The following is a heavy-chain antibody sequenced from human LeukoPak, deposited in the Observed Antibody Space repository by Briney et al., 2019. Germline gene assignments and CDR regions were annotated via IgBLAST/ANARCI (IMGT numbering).Heavy chain of an antibody. D-gene: IGHD6-13*01. V-gene: IGHV4-59*01. CDR1: GGSISSYY. J-gene: IGHJ4*02. CDR3: ARDIPVGSSWYFDY. Sequence: SETLSLTCTVSGGSISSYYWSWIRQPPGKGLEWIGYIYYSGSTNYNPSLKSRVTISVDTSKNQFSLKLSPVTAADTAVYYCARDIPVGSSWYFDYWGQGTLVTVSS. CDR2: IYYSGST.